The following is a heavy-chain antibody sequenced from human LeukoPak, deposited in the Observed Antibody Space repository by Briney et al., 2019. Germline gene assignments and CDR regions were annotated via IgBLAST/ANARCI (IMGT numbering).Heavy chain of an antibody. CDR1: GGTFSSYA. CDR3: ARDRYIVVVMGEAFDI. V-gene: IGHV1-69*05. Sequence: SVKVSCKASGGTFSSYAISWVRQAPGQGLEWMGRIIPIFGTANYAQKFQGRVTITTDESTSTACMELSSLRSEDTAVYYCARDRYIVVVMGEAFDIWGQGTMVTVSS. CDR2: IIPIFGTA. D-gene: IGHD3-22*01. J-gene: IGHJ3*02.